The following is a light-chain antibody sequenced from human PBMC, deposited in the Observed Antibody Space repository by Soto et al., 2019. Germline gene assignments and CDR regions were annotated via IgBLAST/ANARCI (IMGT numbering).Light chain of an antibody. J-gene: IGKJ1*01. V-gene: IGKV2-30*02. CDR1: QSLIHSDGDTY. Sequence: DVVMTQSPLSLPVTLGQPASMSCRSSQSLIHSDGDTYLNWFQQRPGQSPRRLIYKVSDRDSGVPDRFSGSGSATDFTLKISRVEAEDVGIYYCMQGTHWPWTFGQGTEVEI. CDR2: KVS. CDR3: MQGTHWPWT.